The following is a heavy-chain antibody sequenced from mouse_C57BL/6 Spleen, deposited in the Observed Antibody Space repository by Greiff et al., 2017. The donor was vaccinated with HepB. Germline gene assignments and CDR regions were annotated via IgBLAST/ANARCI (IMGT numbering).Heavy chain of an antibody. J-gene: IGHJ4*01. CDR3: ARCDGYSPYAMDY. CDR1: GYTFTSYW. D-gene: IGHD2-3*01. V-gene: IGHV1-55*01. CDR2: IYPGSGST. Sequence: VQLQQSGAELVKPGASVKMSCKASGYTFTSYWITWVKQRPGQGLEWIGDIYPGSGSTNYNEKFKSKATLTVDTSSSTAYMQLSSLTSEDSAVYYCARCDGYSPYAMDYWGQGTSVTVSS.